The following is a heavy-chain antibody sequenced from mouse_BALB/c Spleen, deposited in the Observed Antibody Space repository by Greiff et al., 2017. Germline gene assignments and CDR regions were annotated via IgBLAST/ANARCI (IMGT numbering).Heavy chain of an antibody. CDR2: IWAGGST. CDR3: ARDRVGRYYFDY. J-gene: IGHJ2*01. CDR1: GFSLTSYG. V-gene: IGHV2-9*02. Sequence: VQRVESGPGLVAPSQSLSITCTVSGFSLTSYGVHWVRQPPGKGLEWLGVIWAGGSTNYNSALMSRLSISKDNSKSQVFLKMNSLQTDDTAMYYCARDRVGRYYFDYWGQGTTLTVSS. D-gene: IGHD4-1*01.